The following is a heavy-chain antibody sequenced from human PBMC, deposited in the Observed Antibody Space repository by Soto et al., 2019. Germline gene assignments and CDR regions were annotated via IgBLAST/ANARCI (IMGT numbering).Heavy chain of an antibody. CDR3: ARDPEKYSGSDLGIDY. Sequence: PVGSLRLSGAASGFTFTNYEMNWVRQAPGKGLEWISYISSSGKTISYADSVKGRFTISRDNAKNSLYLQMNSLRAEDTAVYYCARDPEKYSGSDLGIDYWGQGTLVTVSS. D-gene: IGHD5-12*01. V-gene: IGHV3-48*03. CDR1: GFTFTNYE. J-gene: IGHJ4*02. CDR2: ISSSGKTI.